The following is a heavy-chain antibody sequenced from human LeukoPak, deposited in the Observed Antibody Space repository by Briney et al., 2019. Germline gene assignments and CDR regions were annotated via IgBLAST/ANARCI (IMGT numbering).Heavy chain of an antibody. Sequence: GGSLRLSCAASGFILSSYAMSWVRQASGKGLEWVGIIWYDGSNKYYADSVKGRFTISRDNSKNTLYLQMNSLRVEDTAVYYCARPYYSNYYYYGMDVWGQGTTVTVSS. CDR1: GFILSSYA. CDR2: IWYDGSNK. D-gene: IGHD4-11*01. CDR3: ARPYYSNYYYYGMDV. J-gene: IGHJ6*02. V-gene: IGHV3-33*08.